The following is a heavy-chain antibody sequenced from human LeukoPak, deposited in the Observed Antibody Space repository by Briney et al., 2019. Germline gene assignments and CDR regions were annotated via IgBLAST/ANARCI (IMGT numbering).Heavy chain of an antibody. J-gene: IGHJ4*02. D-gene: IGHD2-15*01. CDR3: NRWHISGVSYSNV. CDR1: GFTFGDYS. Sequence: GGSQRLSCTAYGFTFGDYSMNWVRQAPGKGLEWVGFIRSRDGTTEYAASVRGRFRISRDESKRIAYLQMNSLKTEDTAVYHCNRWHISGVSYSNVWGQGTLVTVSS. V-gene: IGHV3-49*04. CDR2: IRSRDGTT.